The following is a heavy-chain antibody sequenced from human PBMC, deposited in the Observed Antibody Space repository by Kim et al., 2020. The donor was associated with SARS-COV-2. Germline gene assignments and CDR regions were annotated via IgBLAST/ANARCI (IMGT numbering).Heavy chain of an antibody. Sequence: SETLSLTCAVYGGSFSGYYWSWIRQPPGKGLEWIGEINHSGSTNYNPSLKSRVTISVDTSKNQFSLKLSSVTAADTAVYYCARGRRARVWFGDGGAFDIWGQGTMVTVSS. CDR2: INHSGST. D-gene: IGHD3-10*01. CDR3: ARGRRARVWFGDGGAFDI. V-gene: IGHV4-34*01. CDR1: GGSFSGYY. J-gene: IGHJ3*02.